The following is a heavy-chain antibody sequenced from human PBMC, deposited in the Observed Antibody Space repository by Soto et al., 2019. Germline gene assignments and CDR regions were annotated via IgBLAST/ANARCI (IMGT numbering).Heavy chain of an antibody. Sequence: EVQLVESGGGLVQPGASLRLSCAASGFTFSDHYMDWVRQAPGKGLAWVGRTRNKANSYTTEYAASVKGRFTISRDDSKTSLYLQMNSLKTEDTAVYYCARGLMTTAVYYFDYWGQGTLVTVSS. J-gene: IGHJ4*02. CDR1: GFTFSDHY. D-gene: IGHD4-17*01. CDR3: ARGLMTTAVYYFDY. CDR2: TRNKANSYTT. V-gene: IGHV3-72*01.